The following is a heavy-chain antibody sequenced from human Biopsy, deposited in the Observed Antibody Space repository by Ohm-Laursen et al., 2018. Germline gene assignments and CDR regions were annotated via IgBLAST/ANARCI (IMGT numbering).Heavy chain of an antibody. CDR1: CDSISSYY. Sequence: TLSPTCTFSCDSISSYYLSLVPQPPGEGLGGIGYVYYTGSTDYNPSLQSRVTISVDTSKNHFSLRLRSVTPADTAIYYCARDRGYYSDRTVPGYFDLWGRGTLVTVSS. CDR2: VYYTGST. V-gene: IGHV4-59*01. CDR3: ARDRGYYSDRTVPGYFDL. J-gene: IGHJ2*01. D-gene: IGHD3-22*01.